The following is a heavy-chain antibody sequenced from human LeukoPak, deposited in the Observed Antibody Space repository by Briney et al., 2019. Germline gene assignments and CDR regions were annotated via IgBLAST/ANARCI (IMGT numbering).Heavy chain of an antibody. D-gene: IGHD3-16*01. CDR1: GFTFDDYA. J-gene: IGHJ4*02. CDR3: ARGTRYLPVYPYY. V-gene: IGHV3-9*01. CDR2: ISWNSGSI. Sequence: GRSLRLSCAASGFTFDDYAMRWVRQAPGKGLEWVSGISWNSGSIGYADSVKGRFTISRDNAKNSLYLQMNSLRAEDTALYYCARGTRYLPVYPYYWGQGTLVTVSS.